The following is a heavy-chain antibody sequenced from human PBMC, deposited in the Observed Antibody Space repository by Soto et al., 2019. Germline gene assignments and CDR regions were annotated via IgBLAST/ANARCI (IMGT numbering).Heavy chain of an antibody. Sequence: PSETHSHTCTFSGESIRGSSWSWIRQPPGKGLEWIAYMYFSGSTNYNPSLKSRVTISVDTSKNQFSLKLSSVTAADTAVYYCARGSGWYFHWGQGTLVTVSS. J-gene: IGHJ4*02. CDR2: MYFSGST. CDR1: GESIRGSS. D-gene: IGHD6-19*01. V-gene: IGHV4-59*01. CDR3: ARGSGWYFH.